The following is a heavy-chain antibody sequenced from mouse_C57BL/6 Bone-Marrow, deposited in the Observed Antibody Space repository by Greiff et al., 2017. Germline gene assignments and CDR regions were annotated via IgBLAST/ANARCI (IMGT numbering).Heavy chain of an antibody. CDR2: IDPANGNT. V-gene: IGHV14-3*01. CDR1: GFNIKNTY. CDR3: ARGYYAYWYFDV. D-gene: IGHD2-3*01. Sequence: VQLKESVAELVRPGASVKLSCTASGFNIKNTYMHWVKQRPEQGLEWIGRIDPANGNTKYAPKFQGKATITADPSSTTAYLQLSSLTSEDTAIYYCARGYYAYWYFDVWGTGTTVTVSS. J-gene: IGHJ1*03.